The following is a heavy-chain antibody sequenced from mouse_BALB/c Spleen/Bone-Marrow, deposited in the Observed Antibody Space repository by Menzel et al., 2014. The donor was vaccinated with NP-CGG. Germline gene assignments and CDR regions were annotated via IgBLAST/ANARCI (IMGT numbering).Heavy chain of an antibody. CDR2: IDPYDSET. Sequence: VKLMESGAELVRPGASVKLSCKAPGYTFTSYWMNWVKQRPEQGLEWIGRIDPYDSETHYNQKFKDKAILTVDKSSSTAYMQLSSLTSEDSAVYCCARGLQGAMDYWGQGTSVTVSS. CDR3: ARGLQGAMDY. CDR1: GYTFTSYW. D-gene: IGHD3-2*02. V-gene: IGHV1-52*01. J-gene: IGHJ4*01.